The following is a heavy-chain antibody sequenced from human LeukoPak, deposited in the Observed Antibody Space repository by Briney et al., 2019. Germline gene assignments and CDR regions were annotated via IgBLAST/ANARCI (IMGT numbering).Heavy chain of an antibody. CDR2: IKQDGSEK. Sequence: GGSPKLSCAASGFTLTSYSMRWVRQAPGKRLEWVANIKQDGSEKYYVDSVKGRFTISRDNAKNSLYLQMNSLRAEDTAVYYCARGRGDYWGQGTLVTVSS. CDR1: GFTLTSYS. V-gene: IGHV3-7*01. J-gene: IGHJ4*02. CDR3: ARGRGDY.